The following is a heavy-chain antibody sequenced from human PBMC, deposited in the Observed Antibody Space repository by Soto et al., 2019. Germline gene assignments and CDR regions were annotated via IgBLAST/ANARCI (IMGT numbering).Heavy chain of an antibody. CDR2: IKEDGSEK. J-gene: IGHJ4*02. CDR3: ASVGSGSIGGYVKSDF. V-gene: IGHV3-7*05. D-gene: IGHD3-10*01. Sequence: EVQLVESGGGLVQPGGSLRLSCAASGFSFSGDWMTWVRQTPGKGLEWVATIKEDGSEKYYLDSVKGRFSITRDNAMNSMYLQMDSLRVEDPAVYYCASVGSGSIGGYVKSDFWGREPWSPSPQ. CDR1: GFSFSGDW.